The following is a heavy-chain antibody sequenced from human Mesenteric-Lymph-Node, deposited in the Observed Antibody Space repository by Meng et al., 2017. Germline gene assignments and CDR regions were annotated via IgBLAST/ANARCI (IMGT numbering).Heavy chain of an antibody. CDR3: AGGGSGSTWYFPPGLDV. J-gene: IGHJ6*02. CDR1: GFTFNIYA. Sequence: GGSLRLSCAASGFTFNIYAIHWAARAPARGLGWVAVISNVATYKYYADSVKGRFTISRDTSTNTVYLQMNSLKSYDTAVYYCAGGGSGSTWYFPPGLDVWGQGTMVTVSS. D-gene: IGHD6-13*01. CDR2: ISNVATYK. V-gene: IGHV3-30*16.